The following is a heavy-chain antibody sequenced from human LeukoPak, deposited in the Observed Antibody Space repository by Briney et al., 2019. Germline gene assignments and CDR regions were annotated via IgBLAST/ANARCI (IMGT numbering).Heavy chain of an antibody. V-gene: IGHV1-69*13. Sequence: VKVSCKASGGTFSSYAISWVRQPPGQGLEWMGGIIPIFGTANYAQKLQGRVTITADESTSTAYMELSSLRSEDTAVYYCARVSQRQLAYYFDYWGPGKRVSVSS. CDR1: GGTFSSYA. CDR3: ARVSQRQLAYYFDY. CDR2: IIPIFGTA. J-gene: IGHJ4*02. D-gene: IGHD5-24*01.